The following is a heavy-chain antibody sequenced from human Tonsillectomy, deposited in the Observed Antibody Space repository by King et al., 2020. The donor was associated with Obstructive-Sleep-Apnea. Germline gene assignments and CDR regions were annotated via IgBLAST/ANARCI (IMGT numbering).Heavy chain of an antibody. J-gene: IGHJ5*02. Sequence: VQLQESGPGLVKPSQTLSLTCTVSGGSISSGDYYWSWIRQPPGKGLEWIGYIYYSGSTYYNPSLKSRVTISLDTSKNQFSLKLSSVPAADTAVYYCARGIIWFGELRWFDPWGQGTLVTVSS. CDR2: IYYSGST. CDR1: GGSISSGDYY. D-gene: IGHD3-10*01. V-gene: IGHV4-30-4*01. CDR3: ARGIIWFGELRWFDP.